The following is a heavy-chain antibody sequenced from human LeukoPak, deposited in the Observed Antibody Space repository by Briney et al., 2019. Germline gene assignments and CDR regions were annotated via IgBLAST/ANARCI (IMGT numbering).Heavy chain of an antibody. CDR3: AKEGYSYGFFDY. J-gene: IGHJ4*02. Sequence: GGSLRLSCAASGFTFDDYAMHGVRQAPGKGVEWVSLISGDGGSTYYADSVKGRFTISRDNSKNSLYLQMNSLRTEDTALYYCAKEGYSYGFFDYWGQGTLVTVSS. D-gene: IGHD5-18*01. CDR1: GFTFDDYA. CDR2: ISGDGGST. V-gene: IGHV3-43*02.